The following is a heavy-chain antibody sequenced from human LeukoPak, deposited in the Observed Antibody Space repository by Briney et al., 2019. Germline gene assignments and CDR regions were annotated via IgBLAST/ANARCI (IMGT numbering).Heavy chain of an antibody. J-gene: IGHJ6*02. CDR2: INHSGST. CDR1: GGSFSGYY. V-gene: IGHV4-34*01. D-gene: IGHD5-12*01. Sequence: SETLSLTCAVYGGSFSGYYWSWIRQPPGKGLEWIGEINHSGSTNYNPSLKSRVTISVDTSKNQFSLKLSSVTAADTAVYYCARVGVMATVNGYRYHALDVWGQGTTVAVSS. CDR3: ARVGVMATVNGYRYHALDV.